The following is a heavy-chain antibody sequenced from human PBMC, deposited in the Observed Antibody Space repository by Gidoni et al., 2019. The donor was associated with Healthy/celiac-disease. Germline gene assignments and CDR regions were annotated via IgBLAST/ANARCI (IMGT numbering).Heavy chain of an antibody. D-gene: IGHD1-1*01. V-gene: IGHV3-21*01. Sequence: EVQLVESGGGLVKPGGSLSLSCAASGFTFGSYSMNWVRQAPGKGLEWVSSISSSSSYIYYADSVKGRFTISRDNAKNSLYLQMNSQRAEDTAVYYCARESTGGWPSGGMDVWGQGTTVTVSS. CDR2: ISSSSSYI. CDR3: ARESTGGWPSGGMDV. J-gene: IGHJ6*02. CDR1: GFTFGSYS.